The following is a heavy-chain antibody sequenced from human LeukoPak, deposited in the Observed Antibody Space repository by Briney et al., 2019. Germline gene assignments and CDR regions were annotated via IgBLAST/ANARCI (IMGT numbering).Heavy chain of an antibody. V-gene: IGHV4-59*08. CDR2: IYYSGST. D-gene: IGHD1-7*01. Sequence: SETLSLTCAVYGGSFSGYYWSWIRQPPGKGLEWIGYIYYSGSTNYNPSLKSRVTISVDTSKNQFSLKLSSVTAADTAVYYCARGKMELTILDSWGQGTLVTVSS. CDR3: ARGKMELTILDS. J-gene: IGHJ4*02. CDR1: GGSFSGYY.